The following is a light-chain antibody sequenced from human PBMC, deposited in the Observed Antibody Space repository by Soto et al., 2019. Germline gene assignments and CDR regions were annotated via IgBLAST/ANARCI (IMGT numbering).Light chain of an antibody. CDR2: HTS. CDR1: QTVNSR. J-gene: IGKJ1*01. V-gene: IGKV3-11*01. CDR3: HQRQSWPRT. Sequence: EIVLTQSPATLSSSPGERATLSCRVSQTVNSRLAWYQHKPGQAPRLLIYHTSNRATGIPARFSGSGSGTDFTLTISSLEPEYFAVYYCHQRQSWPRTFGQGTKVEIK.